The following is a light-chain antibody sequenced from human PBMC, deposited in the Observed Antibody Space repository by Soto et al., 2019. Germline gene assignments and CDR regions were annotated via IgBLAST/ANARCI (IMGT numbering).Light chain of an antibody. J-gene: IGKJ1*01. V-gene: IGKV1-5*01. CDR2: DAS. CDR1: QSIGTW. CDR3: QHYSDSSGE. Sequence: DIQVTQSPSTLSASVGDRVTITCGASQSIGTWLAWYQQKPGKAPKLLIFDASTLEGGVPSRFSGSGSGTDFTPTISSLQPDDFAPYYCQHYSDSSGEFGHDTRVDIK.